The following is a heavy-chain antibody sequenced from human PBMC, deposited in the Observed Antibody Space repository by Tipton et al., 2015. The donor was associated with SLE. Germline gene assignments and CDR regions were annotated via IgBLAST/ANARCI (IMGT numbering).Heavy chain of an antibody. CDR3: ARGISSGWWNY. D-gene: IGHD6-19*01. J-gene: IGHJ4*02. CDR1: GDSISSSSYY. V-gene: IGHV4-39*07. Sequence: TLSLTCIVSGDSISSSSYYWGWIRQPPGKGLEWVGTVYYTGNTFYNPSLKSRVTISVDTSKNQFSLKLSSVTAADTAVYYCARGISSGWWNYWGQGNVVTVSS. CDR2: VYYTGNT.